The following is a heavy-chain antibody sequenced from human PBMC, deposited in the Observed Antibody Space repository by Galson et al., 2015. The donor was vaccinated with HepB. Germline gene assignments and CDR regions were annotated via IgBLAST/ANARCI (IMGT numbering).Heavy chain of an antibody. D-gene: IGHD3-22*01. Sequence: SLRLSCAASGFTFSNYSMNWVRQAPGKGLEWVSSISSSSSYIYYADSMKGRFTISRDNAKNSLYLQMNSLRAEDTAVYYCARENYYYVRSVYRSASTLDDWGQGTLVTVSS. CDR2: ISSSSSYI. J-gene: IGHJ4*02. CDR3: ARENYYYVRSVYRSASTLDD. V-gene: IGHV3-21*01. CDR1: GFTFSNYS.